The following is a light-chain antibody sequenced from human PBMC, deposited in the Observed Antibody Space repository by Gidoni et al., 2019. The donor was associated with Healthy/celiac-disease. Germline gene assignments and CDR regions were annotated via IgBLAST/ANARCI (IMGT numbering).Light chain of an antibody. J-gene: IGLJ2*01. CDR2: EVS. CDR1: SSDVGGYNY. V-gene: IGLV2-14*01. Sequence: QSALTQPASVSGSPGQSITISCPGTSSDVGGYNYFYWYQQHPGKAPKLMIYEVSNRPSGGSNLFSGSKSGNTASLTISGLQAEYEADYYCSSYTSSSTWVVFGGGTKLTVL. CDR3: SSYTSSSTWVV.